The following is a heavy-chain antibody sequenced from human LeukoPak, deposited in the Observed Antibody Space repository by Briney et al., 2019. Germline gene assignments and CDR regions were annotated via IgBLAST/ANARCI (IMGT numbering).Heavy chain of an antibody. D-gene: IGHD5-18*01. V-gene: IGHV1-24*01. CDR3: ATVVNSYGYFDY. CDR2: FDPEDGET. J-gene: IGHJ4*02. Sequence: ASVKVSCKVSGYTLTELSMHWVRQAPGKGLEWMGGFDPEDGETIYAQKFQGRVTMTEDTSTDTAYMELSSLRSEDTAVYYCATVVNSYGYFDYWGQGTLVTVSS. CDR1: GYTLTELS.